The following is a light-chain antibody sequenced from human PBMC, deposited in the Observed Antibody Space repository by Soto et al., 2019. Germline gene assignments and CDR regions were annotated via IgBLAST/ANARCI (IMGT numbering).Light chain of an antibody. V-gene: IGLV1-40*01. CDR2: GNS. J-gene: IGLJ1*01. CDR1: SSNIGAGYD. Sequence: QSVLTQPPSVSGAPGQRVTISCTGSSSNIGAGYDVHWYQQLPGTAPKLLIYGNSNRPSGVPDRFSGSKSGTSASLAITGFQPEDEADYYCQSYDSSLSGWVFGTGTKVXVL. CDR3: QSYDSSLSGWV.